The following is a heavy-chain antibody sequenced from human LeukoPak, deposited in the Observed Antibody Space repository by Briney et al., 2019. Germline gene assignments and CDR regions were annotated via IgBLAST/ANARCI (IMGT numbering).Heavy chain of an antibody. CDR1: GFTFSSYS. D-gene: IGHD3-16*02. Sequence: GGSLGLSCAASGFTFSSYSMNWVRQAPGKGLEWVSSISSSSSYIYYADSVKGRFTISRDNAKNSLYLQMNSLRAEDTAVYYCARDLGPLGLSSYVWGSYRAFDYWGQGTLVTVSS. CDR3: ARDLGPLGLSSYVWGSYRAFDY. V-gene: IGHV3-21*01. CDR2: ISSSSSYI. J-gene: IGHJ4*02.